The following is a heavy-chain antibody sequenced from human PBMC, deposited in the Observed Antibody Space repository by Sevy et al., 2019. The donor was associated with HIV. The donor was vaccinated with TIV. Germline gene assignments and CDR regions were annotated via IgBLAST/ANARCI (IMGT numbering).Heavy chain of an antibody. Sequence: GGSLRLSCAASGFTFSDYYMSWIRQAPGKGLEWVSYISSSGSTIYYADSVKGRFTISRDNAKNSLYLQMNSLRAEDTAVYYCASLAPPAPNHGIDVRGQGTTVTVSS. CDR2: ISSSGSTI. CDR1: GFTFSDYY. D-gene: IGHD3-16*01. J-gene: IGHJ6*02. V-gene: IGHV3-11*01. CDR3: ASLAPPAPNHGIDV.